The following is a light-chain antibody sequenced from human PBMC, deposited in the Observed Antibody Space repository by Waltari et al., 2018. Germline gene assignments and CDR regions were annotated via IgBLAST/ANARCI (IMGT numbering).Light chain of an antibody. CDR1: NIGSKS. CDR2: YDS. V-gene: IGLV3-21*04. J-gene: IGLJ2*01. Sequence: SYVVTQSPSVSVAPGETARITCGGANIGSKSVHWYQQRPVQAPVLVISYDSDRPSGIPERFSGSNSGNTATLTISWVEADDEADYYCLVWHSTTDHHGVFGGGTKLTVL. CDR3: LVWHSTTDHHGV.